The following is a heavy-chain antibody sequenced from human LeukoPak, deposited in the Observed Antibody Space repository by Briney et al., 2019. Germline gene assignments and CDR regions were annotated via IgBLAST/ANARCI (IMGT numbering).Heavy chain of an antibody. CDR1: SGSFSSGGYY. V-gene: IGHV4-31*03. J-gene: IGHJ4*02. Sequence: AQTLSLTCTVSSGSFSSGGYYWGWLRQHPGMGLEWFGYIYYSGSTYYNPSLKSRLTMSVDSSKNQFTLKLSSVTAADTAVYYCARGAPYYFDYWGQGTLVTVSS. CDR2: IYYSGST. CDR3: ARGAPYYFDY.